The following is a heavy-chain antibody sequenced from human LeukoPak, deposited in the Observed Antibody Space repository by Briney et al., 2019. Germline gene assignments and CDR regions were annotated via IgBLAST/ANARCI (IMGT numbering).Heavy chain of an antibody. CDR1: GYTFTGYY. CDR2: INPNSGGT. J-gene: IGHJ6*03. D-gene: IGHD2-15*01. V-gene: IGHV1-2*06. Sequence: ASVKVSCKASGYTFTGYYMHWVRQAPGQGLEWMGRINPNSGGTNYAQKFQGRVTMTRDTSISTAHMELSRLRSDDTAVYYCARDLLTLGYCSGGSCSPYYYYYMDVWGKGTTVTVSS. CDR3: ARDLLTLGYCSGGSCSPYYYYYMDV.